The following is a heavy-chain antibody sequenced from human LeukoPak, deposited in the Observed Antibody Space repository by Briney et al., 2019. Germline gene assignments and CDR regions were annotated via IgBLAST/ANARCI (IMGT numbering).Heavy chain of an antibody. CDR3: VKGLEKWGSSTSHYYFDY. CDR1: GFTVSSYA. J-gene: IGHJ4*02. CDR2: ISGSGGST. Sequence: GGSLRLSCAASGFTVSSYAMSWVRQAPGKGLEWASAISGSGGSTYYADSVKGRFTISRDNSKNTLYLQMNSLRAEDTAVYYCVKGLEKWGSSTSHYYFDYWGQGTLVTVSS. D-gene: IGHD2-2*01. V-gene: IGHV3-23*01.